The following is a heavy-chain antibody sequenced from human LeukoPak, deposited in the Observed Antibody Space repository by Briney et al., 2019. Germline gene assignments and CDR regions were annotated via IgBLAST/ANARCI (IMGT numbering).Heavy chain of an antibody. Sequence: GASVKVSCKASGDTFTGYYIHWVRQAPGQGLECMGWINPNSGGSTSYAQKFQGRVTMTRDMSTSTVYMELSSLRSEDTAVYYCARGGYYDSIDAFDIWGQGTMVTVSS. V-gene: IGHV1-46*01. CDR1: GDTFTGYY. CDR3: ARGGYYDSIDAFDI. CDR2: INPNSGGST. D-gene: IGHD3-22*01. J-gene: IGHJ3*02.